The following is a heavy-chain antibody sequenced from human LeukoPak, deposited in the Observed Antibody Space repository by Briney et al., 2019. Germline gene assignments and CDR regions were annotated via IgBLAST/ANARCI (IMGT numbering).Heavy chain of an antibody. CDR2: ISHSGRA. D-gene: IGHD1-1*01. CDR3: ARGSRTGSTYRKQLHY. CDR1: GGSFSGYY. V-gene: IGHV4-34*01. J-gene: IGHJ4*02. Sequence: SESLSLTCAVYGGSFSGYYWSWIRQPPGKGLEWIGEISHSGRASYNPSLKSRVTMSVDTSKNQFSLILSSVSAADPAVYYCARGSRTGSTYRKQLHYWGQGTLVTVYS.